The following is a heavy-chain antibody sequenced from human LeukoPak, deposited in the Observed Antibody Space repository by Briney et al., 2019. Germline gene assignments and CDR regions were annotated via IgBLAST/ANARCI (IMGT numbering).Heavy chain of an antibody. CDR2: IYYSGST. J-gene: IGHJ4*02. D-gene: IGHD3-22*01. CDR3: AGRYDSSGPFDY. Sequence: SETLSLTCAVYGESFSGYYWSWIRQPPGKGLEWIGYIYYSGSTNYNPSLKSRVTISVDTSKNQFSLKLSSVTAADTAVYYCAGRYDSSGPFDYWGQGTLVTVSS. CDR1: GESFSGYY. V-gene: IGHV4-59*08.